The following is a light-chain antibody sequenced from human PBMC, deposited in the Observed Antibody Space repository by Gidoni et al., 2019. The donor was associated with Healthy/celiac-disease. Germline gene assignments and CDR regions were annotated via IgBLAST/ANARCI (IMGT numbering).Light chain of an antibody. V-gene: IGKV3-20*01. CDR3: QQYGSSPWT. J-gene: IGKJ1*01. Sequence: EIVLTQSPGTLSLSPGERATLSCRASQSVSSSYLAWYQQKPCQAPRLLIYGASTRAPGIPDRFSGSGSGTDFTLTISRLEPEDFAVYYCQQYGSSPWTFGQXTKVEIK. CDR1: QSVSSSY. CDR2: GAS.